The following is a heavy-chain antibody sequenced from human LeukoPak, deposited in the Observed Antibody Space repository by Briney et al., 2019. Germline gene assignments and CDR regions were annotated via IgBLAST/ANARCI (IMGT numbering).Heavy chain of an antibody. V-gene: IGHV3-53*01. J-gene: IGHJ4*02. CDR2: IHTGGAT. Sequence: GGSLRLSCEASGFTDSTNFMGWVRQAPGKGLEWVSIIHTGGATYYMESVKGRPSISRDNFKNTLYLQMNSLRAEDTAVYYCARGRGSDWGQGTLVTVSS. D-gene: IGHD2-15*01. CDR1: GFTDSTNF. CDR3: ARGRGSD.